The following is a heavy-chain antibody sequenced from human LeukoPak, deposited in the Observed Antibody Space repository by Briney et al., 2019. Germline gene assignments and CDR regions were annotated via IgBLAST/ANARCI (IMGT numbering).Heavy chain of an antibody. CDR3: ARRSYPNWFDP. Sequence: SETLSLTCTVSGGSISSYYWSWIRQPPGKGLQWIGYIYYSGSTNYNPSLKSRVTISVDTSKNQFSLKLSSVTAADTAVYYCARRSYPNWFDPWGQGTLVTVSS. CDR2: IYYSGST. J-gene: IGHJ5*02. CDR1: GGSISSYY. V-gene: IGHV4-59*01. D-gene: IGHD3-10*01.